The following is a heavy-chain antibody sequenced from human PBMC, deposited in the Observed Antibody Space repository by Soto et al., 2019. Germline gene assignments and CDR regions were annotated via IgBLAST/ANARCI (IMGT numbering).Heavy chain of an antibody. CDR2: ISYDGSNK. D-gene: IGHD6-6*01. CDR1: GFTFSSYA. CDR3: AILSN. Sequence: GGSLRLSCAASGFTFSSYAMHWVRQAPGKGLEWVAVISYDGSNKYYADSVKGRFTISRDNSKNTLHLQMNSLRAEDTAVYYCAILSNWGQGTLVTVYS. V-gene: IGHV3-30*14. J-gene: IGHJ4*02.